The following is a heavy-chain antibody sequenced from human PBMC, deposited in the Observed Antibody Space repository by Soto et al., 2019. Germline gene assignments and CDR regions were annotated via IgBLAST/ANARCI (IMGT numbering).Heavy chain of an antibody. D-gene: IGHD5-18*01. Sequence: APETLSLTCSVSGAIVTSGENYWSWVRQPPGKGLEWLGYIYDSGVTSYTPALKSRVTLSLDRPNNQVSLKLRSVTAADTAVYFCVRDLAHGYTVKVWGHGTLVT. CDR2: IYDSGVT. CDR3: VRDLAHGYTVKV. V-gene: IGHV4-30-4*08. CDR1: GAIVTSGENY. J-gene: IGHJ3*01.